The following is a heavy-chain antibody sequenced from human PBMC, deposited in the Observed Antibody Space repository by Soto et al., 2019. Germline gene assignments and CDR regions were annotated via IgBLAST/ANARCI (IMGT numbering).Heavy chain of an antibody. D-gene: IGHD3-3*02. CDR2: IKHSGST. CDR1: GGSFSGYY. CDR3: ARGIEPFSGMDV. V-gene: IGHV4-34*01. Sequence: SETLSLTCAVYGGSFSGYYWSWIRQPPGKGLEWIGEIKHSGSTNYNPSLKSRVTISVDTSKNQFSLKLSSVTAADTAVYYCARGIEPFSGMDVWGQGTTVTVSS. J-gene: IGHJ6*02.